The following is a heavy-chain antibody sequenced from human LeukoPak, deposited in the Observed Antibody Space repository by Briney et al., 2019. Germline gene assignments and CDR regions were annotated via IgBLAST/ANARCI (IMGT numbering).Heavy chain of an antibody. Sequence: SETLSLTCTVSGGSISSYHWSWIRQPPGKGLEWIGYIYYGGRTNYNPALKSRVTISVDTSKNQFSLKLRSVTAADTAVYYCARGIPHGSGSYPDYWGQGTLVTVSS. J-gene: IGHJ4*02. CDR1: GGSISSYH. CDR2: IYYGGRT. V-gene: IGHV4-59*01. CDR3: ARGIPHGSGSYPDY. D-gene: IGHD3-10*01.